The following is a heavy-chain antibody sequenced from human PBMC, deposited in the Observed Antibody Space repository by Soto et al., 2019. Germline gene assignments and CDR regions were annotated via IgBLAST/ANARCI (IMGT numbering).Heavy chain of an antibody. CDR1: GFTFSTYS. CDR2: ISNNGSTA. Sequence: EVQLVESGGGLVQPGGSLRVSCSASGFTFSTYSMHWVRQAPGKGLELVSAISNNGSTAYSSDSVKGRFTISRDDSKNTLSLLMTSLRPEDTAVYYCVKGDYQYYCSLPGMDVWGQGPTVTVSS. D-gene: IGHD3-10*01. J-gene: IGHJ6*02. V-gene: IGHV3-64D*08. CDR3: VKGDYQYYCSLPGMDV.